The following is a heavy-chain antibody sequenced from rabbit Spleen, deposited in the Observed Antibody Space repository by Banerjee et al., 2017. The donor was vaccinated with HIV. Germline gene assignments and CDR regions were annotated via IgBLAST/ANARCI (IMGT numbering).Heavy chain of an antibody. CDR2: INTYTARP. CDR1: GFDFNTHW. V-gene: IGHV1S45*01. Sequence: QEQLEESGGDLVKPEGSLTLTCKASGFDFNTHWMNWVRQAPGKGLEWIACINTYTARPVYATWAKGRFTISRTSSTTVTLQMTSLTAADTATYFCARDLATVVGWNFNLWGPGTLVTVS. D-gene: IGHD3-1*01. CDR3: ARDLATVVGWNFNL. J-gene: IGHJ4*01.